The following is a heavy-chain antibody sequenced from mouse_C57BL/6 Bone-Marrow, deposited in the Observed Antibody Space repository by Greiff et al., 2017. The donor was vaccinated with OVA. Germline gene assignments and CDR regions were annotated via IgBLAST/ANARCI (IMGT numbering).Heavy chain of an antibody. CDR2: LDPSDSYT. D-gene: IGHD4-1*01. V-gene: IGHV1-69*01. J-gene: IGHJ3*01. Sequence: QVQLQQPGAELVMPGASVKLSCKASGYTFTSYWMHWVKQRPGQGLEWIGELDPSDSYTNYNQKFKGKSTLTVDKSSSTAYMQLSSLTSEDSAVYYCARLTGRGDFAYWGQGTLVTVSA. CDR3: ARLTGRGDFAY. CDR1: GYTFTSYW.